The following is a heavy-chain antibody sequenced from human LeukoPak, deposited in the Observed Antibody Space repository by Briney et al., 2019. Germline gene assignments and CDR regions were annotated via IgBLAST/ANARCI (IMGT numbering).Heavy chain of an antibody. J-gene: IGHJ6*04. V-gene: IGHV1-24*01. CDR2: FDPEDGET. Sequence: ASVKVSCKVSGYTLTELSMHWERQAPGKGLEWMGGFDPEDGETIYAQKFQGRVTMTDGTSTDTAYMELSSLRSEDTAVYYCATSLGVVAAAAYYYYGMHVWGKGTTVTVSS. D-gene: IGHD6-13*01. CDR3: ATSLGVVAAAAYYYYGMHV. CDR1: GYTLTELS.